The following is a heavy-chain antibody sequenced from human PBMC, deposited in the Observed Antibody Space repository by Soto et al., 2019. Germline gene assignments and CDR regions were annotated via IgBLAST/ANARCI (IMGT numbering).Heavy chain of an antibody. Sequence: GGSLRLSCAASGFTFSTYAMSWVRQAPGRGLEWVSTISSADDTYYADSVKGRFTISRDNSKNTLYLQMNSLRGEDTAVYYCAKGEAVAGTEFDYWGQGTLVTVSS. D-gene: IGHD6-13*01. CDR2: ISSADDT. CDR1: GFTFSTYA. J-gene: IGHJ4*02. V-gene: IGHV3-23*01. CDR3: AKGEAVAGTEFDY.